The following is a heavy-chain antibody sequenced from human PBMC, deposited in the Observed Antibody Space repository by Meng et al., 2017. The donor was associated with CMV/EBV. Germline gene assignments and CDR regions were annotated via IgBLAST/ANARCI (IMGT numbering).Heavy chain of an antibody. Sequence: GESLKISCTASGSPLSKFAMHWVRQAPVKGLEWVATISYDGDNKYYVESLKGRFTISRDNSKNTVYLEMNSLRAEDTAVYYCAKMLAARPSSYYYYGMDVWGQGTTVTVSS. V-gene: IGHV3-30-3*02. J-gene: IGHJ6*02. D-gene: IGHD6-6*01. CDR2: ISYDGDNK. CDR1: GSPLSKFA. CDR3: AKMLAARPSSYYYYGMDV.